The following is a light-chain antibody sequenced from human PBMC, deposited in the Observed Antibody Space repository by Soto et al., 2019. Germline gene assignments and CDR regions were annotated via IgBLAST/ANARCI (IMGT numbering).Light chain of an antibody. CDR1: QSVSSY. V-gene: IGKV3-11*01. CDR2: DAS. J-gene: IGKJ1*01. Sequence: EIVLTQSPATLSLSPGERATLSCRASQSVSSYLAWYQQKPGQAPRHLIYDASNRATGIPARFRGSGSWTDFPLTISSLEPEDFAGYYCQQRSNWPRTFGQGTKVEIK. CDR3: QQRSNWPRT.